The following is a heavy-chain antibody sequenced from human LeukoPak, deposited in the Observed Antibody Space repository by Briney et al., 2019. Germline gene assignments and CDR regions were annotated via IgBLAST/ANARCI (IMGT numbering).Heavy chain of an antibody. CDR3: ARSAVGTSCCTAVDY. Sequence: GGSLRLSCAASGFTFSSYAMSWVRQAPGKGLEWVSGISTSGDRTYYADSVKGRFTISRDNSKNTLYLQMNSLRAEDTAEYYCARSAVGTSCCTAVDYWGQGTLVTVSS. D-gene: IGHD1-26*01. CDR1: GFTFSSYA. J-gene: IGHJ4*02. CDR2: ISTSGDRT. V-gene: IGHV3-23*01.